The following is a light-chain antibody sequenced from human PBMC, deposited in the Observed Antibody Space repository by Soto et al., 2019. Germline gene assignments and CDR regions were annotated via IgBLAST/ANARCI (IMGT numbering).Light chain of an antibody. J-gene: IGKJ1*01. Sequence: EIVLTQSPGTLSLSPGERATLSCRASQSVRSNYLAWYQQKPGQAPRLLIYGASSRATGIPDRFSGSGSGTDFTLTISRLEPEDFAVYYCQQYETSLRTFGQGTKVDIK. CDR3: QQYETSLRT. V-gene: IGKV3-20*01. CDR1: QSVRSNY. CDR2: GAS.